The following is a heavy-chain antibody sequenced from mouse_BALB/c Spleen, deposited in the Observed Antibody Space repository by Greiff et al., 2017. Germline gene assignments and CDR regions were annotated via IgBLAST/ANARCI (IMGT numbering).Heavy chain of an antibody. J-gene: IGHJ3*01. CDR2: INPSTGYT. V-gene: IGHV1-7*01. CDR3: GRNYRDAIGY. CDR1: GYTFTSYW. Sequence: QVQLQQSGAELAKPGASVKMSCKASGYTFTSYWMHWVKQRPGQGLEWIGYINPSTGYTEYNQKFKDKATMTADKSSSTAYMQLSSLTSEDSAFYYCGRNYRDAIGYWGQGTRVTVSA. D-gene: IGHD2-14*01.